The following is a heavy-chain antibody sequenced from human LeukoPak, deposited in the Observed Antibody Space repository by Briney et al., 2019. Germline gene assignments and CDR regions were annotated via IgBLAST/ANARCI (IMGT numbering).Heavy chain of an antibody. CDR2: IYYSGST. CDR3: ARHFRDTAIPYWYFDL. D-gene: IGHD5-18*01. CDR1: GGSISSYY. J-gene: IGHJ2*01. Sequence: PSETLSLTCTVSGGSISSYYWSWIRQPPGKGLEWIGYIYYSGSTNYNPSLKSRVTISVDTSKNQFSLKLSSVTAADTAVYYCARHFRDTAIPYWYFDLWGRGTLVTVSS. V-gene: IGHV4-59*08.